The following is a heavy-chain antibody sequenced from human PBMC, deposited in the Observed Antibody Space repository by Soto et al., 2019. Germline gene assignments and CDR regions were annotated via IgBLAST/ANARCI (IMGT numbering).Heavy chain of an antibody. CDR2: FSGSSGNS. CDR3: AERGHNFFDY. CDR1: GYTFSSSI. D-gene: IGHD5-12*01. V-gene: IGHV3-23*01. J-gene: IGHJ4*02. Sequence: EVQLLESGGNLVQPGGSLRLSCAGSGYTFSSSIMSWVRQAPGKGLEWVSTFSGSSGNSYYADSAKGRFTISRDNSKNTLYLQMNSLRAEDTALYYCAERGHNFFDYWGQGTLVTVSS.